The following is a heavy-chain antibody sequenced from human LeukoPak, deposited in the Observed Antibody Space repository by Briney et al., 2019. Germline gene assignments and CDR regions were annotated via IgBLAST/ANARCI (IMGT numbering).Heavy chain of an antibody. CDR3: ARGTAGYHSSYFDY. D-gene: IGHD3-16*02. Sequence: PGGSLRLSCAASGFTFSDYYMSWIRQAPGKGLEWVSYISSSSSYTNYADSVKGRFTISRDNAENTLYLQMNSLRAEDTAVYYCARGTAGYHSSYFDYWGQGTLVTVSS. J-gene: IGHJ4*02. CDR1: GFTFSDYY. CDR2: ISSSSSYT. V-gene: IGHV3-11*06.